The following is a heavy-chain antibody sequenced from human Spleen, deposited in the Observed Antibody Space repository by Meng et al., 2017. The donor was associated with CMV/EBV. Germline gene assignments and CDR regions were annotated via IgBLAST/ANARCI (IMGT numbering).Heavy chain of an antibody. D-gene: IGHD5-12*01. CDR3: ARRGYSGYDYPRITADRYYGMDV. CDR2: IYPGDSDT. J-gene: IGHJ6*02. Sequence: GESLKIPCWGSGYSFTNYWTGWVRQMPGKGLELMGIIYPGDSDTRYSPSFQGQVTISADKSISTAYLQWSSLKASVTAMYYCARRGYSGYDYPRITADRYYGMDVWGQGTTVTVSS. V-gene: IGHV5-51*01. CDR1: GYSFTNYW.